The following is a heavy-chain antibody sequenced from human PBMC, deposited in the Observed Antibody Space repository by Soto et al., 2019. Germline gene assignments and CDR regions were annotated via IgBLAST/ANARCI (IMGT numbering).Heavy chain of an antibody. CDR1: GFTFSSYG. CDR3: AKGGRIAAAGRRNDYYYYDYYMDV. CDR2: ISYDGSNK. V-gene: IGHV3-30*18. D-gene: IGHD6-13*01. Sequence: GGSLRLSFAASGFTFSSYGMHWVRQAPGKGLEWVAVISYDGSNKYYADSVKGRFTISRDNSKNTLYLQMNSLRAEDTAVYYCAKGGRIAAAGRRNDYYYYDYYMDVWGKGTTVTVSS. J-gene: IGHJ6*03.